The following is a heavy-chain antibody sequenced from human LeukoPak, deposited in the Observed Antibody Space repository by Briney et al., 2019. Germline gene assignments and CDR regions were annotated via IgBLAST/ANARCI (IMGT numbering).Heavy chain of an antibody. V-gene: IGHV1-2*02. CDR2: INPNGGGT. D-gene: IGHD3-10*01. Sequence: GASVKVSCTASGYTFIDYYIHWVRQAPGQGLEWMGWINPNGGGTNYAQNFQGRVTMTSDTPISTGYMELNSLRSDDTAVYFCARGADYGSASYRFDPWGQGTLVTVSS. J-gene: IGHJ5*02. CDR1: GYTFIDYY. CDR3: ARGADYGSASYRFDP.